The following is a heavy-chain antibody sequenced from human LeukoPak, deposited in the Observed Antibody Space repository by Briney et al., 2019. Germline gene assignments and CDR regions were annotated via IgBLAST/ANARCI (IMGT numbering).Heavy chain of an antibody. CDR3: AQTTPPYCSSTSCYSGNWFDP. CDR2: IIPILGIA. Sequence: SVKVSCKASGGTFSSYTISWVRQAPGQGLEWMGRIIPILGIANYAQKFQGRVTITADKSTGTAYMELSSLRSEDTAVYYCAQTTPPYCSSTSCYSGNWFDPWGQGTLVTVSS. J-gene: IGHJ5*02. V-gene: IGHV1-69*02. D-gene: IGHD2-2*01. CDR1: GGTFSSYT.